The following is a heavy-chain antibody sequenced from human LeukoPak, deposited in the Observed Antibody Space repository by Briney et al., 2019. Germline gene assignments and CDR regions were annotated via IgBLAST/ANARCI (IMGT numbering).Heavy chain of an antibody. D-gene: IGHD1-26*01. CDR1: GDSVSSNLVT. Sequence: SQTLSLTCAISGDSVSSNLVTWNCIRQSPSRGLEWLGRTYYRSKWSNDYAVSVKSRITIKPDTSKNQFSLQLNSVTPEDTAVYYCVRVLSGIFYDWGQGTLLTVSS. J-gene: IGHJ4*02. CDR3: VRVLSGIFYD. CDR2: TYYRSKWSN. V-gene: IGHV6-1*01.